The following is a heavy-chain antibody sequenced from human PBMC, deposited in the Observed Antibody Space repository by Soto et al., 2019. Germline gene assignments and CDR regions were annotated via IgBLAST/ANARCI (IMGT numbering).Heavy chain of an antibody. CDR3: ASTPYYDVWSRYFPFDF. CDR1: GGSVSSGSYY. Sequence: QVQLQESGPGLVKPSETLSLTCTGSGGSVSSGSYYWSWIRQPPGKGLEWIGHIYHSWSPKYTPSLWGRVTRSVDTYTKPFALKLSSVTAAEAAVYYCASTPYYDVWSRYFPFDFWGPGTLVTVSS. J-gene: IGHJ4*02. CDR2: IYHSWSP. V-gene: IGHV4-61*01. D-gene: IGHD3-3*01.